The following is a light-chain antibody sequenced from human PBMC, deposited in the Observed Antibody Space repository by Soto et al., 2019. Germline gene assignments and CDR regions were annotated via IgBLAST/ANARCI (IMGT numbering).Light chain of an antibody. Sequence: QSVLTQPPSASGSPGQSVAISCTGTSSDVGGQNYVSWYQQHPGKAPKLIIYAVTERPSGVPDRFSGSKSGNTASLTVSGLQPEDEADYYCSSHAGNNNYVFGTGTQVTVL. J-gene: IGLJ1*01. V-gene: IGLV2-8*01. CDR1: SSDVGGQNY. CDR3: SSHAGNNNYV. CDR2: AVT.